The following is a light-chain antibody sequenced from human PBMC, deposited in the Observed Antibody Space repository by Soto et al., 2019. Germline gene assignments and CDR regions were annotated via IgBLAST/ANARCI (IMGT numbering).Light chain of an antibody. Sequence: QSVLTQPPSVSGAPGQRVTISCTGSSSNIGAGYDVHWYQQLPGTAPKLLIYGNSNRPSGVPDPFSGSKSGTSASLAITGLQAEDEADYYCQSYDSSLSAVVFGGGTKVTVL. J-gene: IGLJ2*01. V-gene: IGLV1-40*01. CDR2: GNS. CDR1: SSNIGAGYD. CDR3: QSYDSSLSAVV.